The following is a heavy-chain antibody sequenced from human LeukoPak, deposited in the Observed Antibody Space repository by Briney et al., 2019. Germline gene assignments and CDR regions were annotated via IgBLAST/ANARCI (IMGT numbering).Heavy chain of an antibody. CDR1: GGTCSSYA. V-gene: IGHV1-69*13. J-gene: IGHJ4*02. Sequence: ASVKVSCKASGGTCSSYAISWVRQAPGQGLEWMGGIIPIFGTANYAQKFQGRVTITADESTSTAYMELSSLRSEDTAVYYCARDNGYYGSGSYSFDYWGQGTLVTVSS. CDR3: ARDNGYYGSGSYSFDY. CDR2: IIPIFGTA. D-gene: IGHD3-10*01.